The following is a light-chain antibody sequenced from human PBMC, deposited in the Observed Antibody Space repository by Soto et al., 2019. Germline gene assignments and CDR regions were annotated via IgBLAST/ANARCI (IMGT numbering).Light chain of an antibody. Sequence: EIVLTQSPGALSLSPGERATVSCRVSQSVSSTTLGWYQQKPGQAPRLLIYGTSNRASGVPDRFSGSGSGTDFTLTISRLEPEDCAVYYCQHYGGSPPDTFGQGTKLGIK. CDR1: QSVSSTT. V-gene: IGKV3-20*01. J-gene: IGKJ2*01. CDR3: QHYGGSPPDT. CDR2: GTS.